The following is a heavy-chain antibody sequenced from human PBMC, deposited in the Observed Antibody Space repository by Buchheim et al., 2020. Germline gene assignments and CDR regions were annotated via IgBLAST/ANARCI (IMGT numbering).Heavy chain of an antibody. V-gene: IGHV3-30-3*01. CDR1: GFTFSSYA. CDR2: ISYDGSNK. J-gene: IGHJ4*02. Sequence: QVQLVESGGGVVQPGRSLRLSCAASGFTFSSYAMHWVRQAPGKGLEWVAVISYDGSNKYYADSVKGRFTISRDNSKHTLYLQMNSLRAEDTAVYYCARDKGSSGWTPCFDYWGQGTL. D-gene: IGHD6-19*01. CDR3: ARDKGSSGWTPCFDY.